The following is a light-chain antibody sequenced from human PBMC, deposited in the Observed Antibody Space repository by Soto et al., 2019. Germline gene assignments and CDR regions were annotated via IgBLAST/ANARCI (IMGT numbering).Light chain of an antibody. CDR3: QQRSNWPKT. CDR2: DAS. CDR1: QSVSSY. Sequence: EIVLTQSPAPLSLSPGERATLSCRASQSVSSYLAWYQQKPGPAPKLLIYDASNRATGIPARFSGSGSGTDFTLTISSLEPEDVAVYYCQQRSNWPKTFGQGTKVDIK. J-gene: IGKJ1*01. V-gene: IGKV3-11*01.